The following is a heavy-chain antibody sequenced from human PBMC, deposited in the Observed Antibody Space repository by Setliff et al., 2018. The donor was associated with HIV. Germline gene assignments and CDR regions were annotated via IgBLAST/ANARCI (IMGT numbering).Heavy chain of an antibody. CDR3: AKGDSSSGYYWARFDY. V-gene: IGHV3-23*01. CDR2: ISAGGGST. J-gene: IGHJ4*02. D-gene: IGHD3-22*01. Sequence: GGSLRLPCAASGFTFSTNAMNWVRQAPGKGLEWVSDISAGGGSTYYADSVKGRFTISRDNSKNTLYMQMNNLRAEDTAVYYCAKGDSSSGYYWARFDYWGQGTLVTVSS. CDR1: GFTFSTNA.